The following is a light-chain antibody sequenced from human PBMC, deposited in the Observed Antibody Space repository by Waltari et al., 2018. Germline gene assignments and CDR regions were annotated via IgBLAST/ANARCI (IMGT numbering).Light chain of an antibody. CDR2: KIS. Sequence: DVVLTQSPLSLPVTLGQAASISCRSSQSLVPSNGGTFLSWFHQRPGQSPRRLIYKISNRDSGVPDRFSGSGSGPDFTLKISRVEAEDVGVYYCMQGSHWPYSFGQGTKLEIK. CDR3: MQGSHWPYS. CDR1: QSLVPSNGGTF. J-gene: IGKJ2*03. V-gene: IGKV2-30*02.